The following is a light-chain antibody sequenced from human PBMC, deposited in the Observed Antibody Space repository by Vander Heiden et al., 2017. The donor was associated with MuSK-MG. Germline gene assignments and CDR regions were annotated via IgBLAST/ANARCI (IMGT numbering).Light chain of an antibody. Sequence: IQMTQSPSFLSASVGDRVTITCRASQGISSYLAWYQQKPGKAPKLLIYAASTLQSGVPSRFSGSGSGTEFTLTISSLQPEDFATYYCQQLNSYPGFTFGPGTKVDIK. CDR1: QGISSY. V-gene: IGKV1-9*01. CDR2: AAS. CDR3: QQLNSYPGFT. J-gene: IGKJ3*01.